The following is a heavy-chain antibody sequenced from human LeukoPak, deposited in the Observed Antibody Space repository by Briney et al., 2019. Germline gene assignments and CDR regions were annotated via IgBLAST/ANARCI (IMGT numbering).Heavy chain of an antibody. J-gene: IGHJ4*02. CDR3: ARDSVGATTVYFDY. D-gene: IGHD1-26*01. V-gene: IGHV1-2*06. CDR2: INPNSGGT. CDR1: GYTFTGHY. Sequence: ASVKVSCKASGYTFTGHYMHWVRQAPGQGLEWMGRINPNSGGTNYAQKFQGRVTMTRDTSVSTAYMELSRPRSDDTAVYYCARDSVGATTVYFDYWGQGTLVTVSS.